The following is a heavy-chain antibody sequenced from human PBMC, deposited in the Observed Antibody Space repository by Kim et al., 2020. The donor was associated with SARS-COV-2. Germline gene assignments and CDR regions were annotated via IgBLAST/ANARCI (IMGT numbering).Heavy chain of an antibody. J-gene: IGHJ4*02. CDR2: ISSSDTGI. Sequence: GGSLRLSCAASGFTFSSYAMTWVRQAPGGGLEWVSVISSSDTGIHYADSVKGRFTISRDNSKNTVYLQMNSVRADDTATYYCATSSGWADYWGQGTLAT. CDR3: ATSSGWADY. CDR1: GFTFSSYA. V-gene: IGHV3-23*01. D-gene: IGHD6-19*01.